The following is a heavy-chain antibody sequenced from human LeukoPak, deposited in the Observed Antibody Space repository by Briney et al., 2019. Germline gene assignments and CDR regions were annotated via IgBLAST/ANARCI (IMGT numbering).Heavy chain of an antibody. CDR2: IYYSGSS. CDR3: ARLPDYYYYMDV. Sequence: SETLSLTRTVSGGSISSSSYYWGWIRQSPGKGLEWIGSIYYSGSSYYNPSLKSQVTISVDTSKTQFSLNLTSLTAADPFVYYGARLPDYYYYMDVGGKGTTVTVS. V-gene: IGHV4-39*01. J-gene: IGHJ6*03. CDR1: GGSISSSSYY.